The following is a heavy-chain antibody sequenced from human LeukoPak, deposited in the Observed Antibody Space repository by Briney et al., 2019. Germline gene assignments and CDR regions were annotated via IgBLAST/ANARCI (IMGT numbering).Heavy chain of an antibody. D-gene: IGHD6-19*01. CDR3: ARENRYSSGWWDFQH. CDR1: GYTLTGYY. J-gene: IGHJ1*01. Sequence: ASVKVSCKASGYTLTGYYMHWVRQAPGQGLEWMGWINPNSGGTNYAQKFQGRVTMTRDTSISTAYMELSRLRSDDTAVYYCARENRYSSGWWDFQHWGQGTLVTVSS. CDR2: INPNSGGT. V-gene: IGHV1-2*02.